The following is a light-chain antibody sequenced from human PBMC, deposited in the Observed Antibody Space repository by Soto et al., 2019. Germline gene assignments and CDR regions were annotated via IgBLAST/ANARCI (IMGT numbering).Light chain of an antibody. CDR2: GAS. CDR3: QQSYSTTIT. CDR1: QSISSK. J-gene: IGKJ5*01. V-gene: IGKV3-15*01. Sequence: EIVMTQSPATLSVSPGERATLSCRASQSISSKLAWYQQKPGQAPRLLIYGASTRATGIPVRFSGSGSGTDFTLTISSLQPEDFATYYCQQSYSTTITFGQGTRLE.